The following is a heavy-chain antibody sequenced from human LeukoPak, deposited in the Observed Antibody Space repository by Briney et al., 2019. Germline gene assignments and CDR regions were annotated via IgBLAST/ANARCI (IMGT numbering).Heavy chain of an antibody. CDR2: ISSSSSTI. CDR1: GFTFSSYS. CDR3: AKGRTESFDY. J-gene: IGHJ4*02. Sequence: GGSLRLSCAASGFTFSSYSMNWVRQAPGKGLEWISYISSSSSTIYYADSVKGRFTISRDNSKNTLYLQMNSLRAEDTAVYYCAKGRTESFDYWGQGTLVTVSS. V-gene: IGHV3-48*01.